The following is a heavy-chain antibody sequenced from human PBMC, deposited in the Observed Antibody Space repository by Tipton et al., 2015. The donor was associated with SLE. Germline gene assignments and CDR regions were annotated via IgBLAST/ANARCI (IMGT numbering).Heavy chain of an antibody. J-gene: IGHJ2*01. D-gene: IGHD5-12*01. V-gene: IGHV4-59*08. CDR1: GGSFSGYY. Sequence: TLSLTCAVYGGSFSGYYWSWIRQPPGKGLEWIGYIYYSGSTNYNPSLKSRVTISVDTSKNQFSLKLRSVTAADTAVYYCARRSGYVDYWYFDLWGRGTLVTVSS. CDR3: ARRSGYVDYWYFDL. CDR2: IYYSGST.